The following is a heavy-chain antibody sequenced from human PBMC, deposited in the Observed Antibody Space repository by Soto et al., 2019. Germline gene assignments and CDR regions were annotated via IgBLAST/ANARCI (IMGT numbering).Heavy chain of an antibody. Sequence: SETLPLTCAVYGGSFSGYYWSWIRQPPGKGLEWIGEINHSGSTNYNPSLKSRVTISVDTSKNQFSLKLSSVTAADTAVYYCARGASIAAAPGLAYYYYYYMDVWGKGTTVTVSS. CDR1: GGSFSGYY. D-gene: IGHD6-13*01. CDR2: INHSGST. J-gene: IGHJ6*03. CDR3: ARGASIAAAPGLAYYYYYYMDV. V-gene: IGHV4-34*01.